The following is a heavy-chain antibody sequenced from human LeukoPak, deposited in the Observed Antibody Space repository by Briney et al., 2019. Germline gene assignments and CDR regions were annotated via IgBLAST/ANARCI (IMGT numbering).Heavy chain of an antibody. V-gene: IGHV3-21*01. Sequence: GGSLRLSCAASGFTLSTYSLNWVRRAPGKGLEWVSSISSSSLYIYYADSVKGRFTISRDNAKNSLFLQMNSLRAEDTAVYYCAREGDGYNSPIDYWGQGTLVTVSS. D-gene: IGHD5-24*01. CDR1: GFTLSTYS. CDR3: AREGDGYNSPIDY. J-gene: IGHJ4*02. CDR2: ISSSSLYI.